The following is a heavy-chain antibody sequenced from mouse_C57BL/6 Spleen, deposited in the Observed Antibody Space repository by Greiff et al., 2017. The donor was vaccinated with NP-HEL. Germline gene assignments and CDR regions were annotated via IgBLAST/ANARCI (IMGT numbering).Heavy chain of an antibody. CDR1: GYAFTNYL. Sequence: VQLQESGAELVRPGTSVKVSCKASGYAFTNYLIEWVKQRPGQGLEWIGVINPGSGGTNYNEKFKGKATLTADKSSSTAYMQLSSLTSEDSAVYFCAAMVFDYWGQGTTLTVSS. CDR3: AAMVFDY. D-gene: IGHD1-1*02. CDR2: INPGSGGT. V-gene: IGHV1-54*01. J-gene: IGHJ2*01.